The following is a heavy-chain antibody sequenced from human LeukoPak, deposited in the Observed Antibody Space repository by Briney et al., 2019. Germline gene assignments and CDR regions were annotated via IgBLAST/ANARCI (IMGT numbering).Heavy chain of an antibody. CDR2: INPNSGGT. J-gene: IGHJ4*02. CDR3: ARGYYDILTGYYVVPDYFDY. V-gene: IGHV1-2*02. D-gene: IGHD3-9*01. CDR1: GYTFTGYY. Sequence: ASVKVSCKASGYTFTGYYMHWVRQAPGQGLEWMGWINPNSGGTNYAQKFQGRVTMTRDASISTAYMELSRLRSDDTAVYYCARGYYDILTGYYVVPDYFDYWGQGTLVTVSS.